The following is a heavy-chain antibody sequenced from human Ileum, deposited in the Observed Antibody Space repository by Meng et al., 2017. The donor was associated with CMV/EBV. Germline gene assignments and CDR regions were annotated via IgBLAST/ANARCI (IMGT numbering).Heavy chain of an antibody. CDR3: TRGRVGDCGFDF. CDR1: GGAFSSFS. V-gene: IGHV4-34*01. D-gene: IGHD1-26*01. Sequence: QRQFYPWGAGLSGPSLALSLICGSNGGAFSSFSWTCIREHPGKGPEWVGNIDPRGTTSYSTSVKSRDDISIGTSKKQFSLRLRALTAADTAVSYCTRGRVGDCGFDFWGQGTLVTVSS. J-gene: IGHJ4*02. CDR2: IDPRGTT.